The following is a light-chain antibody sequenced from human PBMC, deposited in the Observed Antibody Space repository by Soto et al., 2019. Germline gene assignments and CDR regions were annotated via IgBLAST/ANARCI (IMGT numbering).Light chain of an antibody. CDR2: GAS. J-gene: IGKJ4*01. Sequence: LTHSPATLSLSPGDRATLFCRARQSMGGFLAWYQQRPGQAPRLLIYGASTRATGIPARFSGSGSGTEFTLTISSLQSEDFAVYYCQHYNILPLTFSGGGKVDIK. CDR3: QHYNILPLT. CDR1: QSMGGF. V-gene: IGKV3D-15*01.